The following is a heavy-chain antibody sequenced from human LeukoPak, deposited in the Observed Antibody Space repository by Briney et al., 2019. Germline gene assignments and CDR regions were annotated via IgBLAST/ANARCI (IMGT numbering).Heavy chain of an antibody. D-gene: IGHD3-22*01. J-gene: IGHJ4*02. CDR2: ISGSGGFT. Sequence: QPGGSLRLPCAVSGFTFSSYGMSWVRQAPGKGLEWVSGISGSGGFTYYADSVKGRFTISRDNSMNTLYLQMNSLRAEDTAVYYCAKTYYYDSSGYSNWGQGTLVTVSS. CDR1: GFTFSSYG. CDR3: AKTYYYDSSGYSN. V-gene: IGHV3-23*01.